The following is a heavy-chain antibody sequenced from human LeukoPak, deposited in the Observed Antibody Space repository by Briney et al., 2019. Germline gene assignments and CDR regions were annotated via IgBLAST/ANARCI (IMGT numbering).Heavy chain of an antibody. CDR2: IYYSGST. J-gene: IGHJ4*02. D-gene: IGHD3-22*01. CDR1: GGSISSSSYY. CDR3: ARRWSYYDSSGYYRVVFDY. Sequence: SETLSLTCTVSGGSISSSSYYWGWIRQPPGKGLEWIGSIYYSGSTYYNPSLKSRVTISVDTSKNQFSLKLSSVTAADTAVYYCARRWSYYDSSGYYRVVFDYWGQGTLVTVSS. V-gene: IGHV4-39*01.